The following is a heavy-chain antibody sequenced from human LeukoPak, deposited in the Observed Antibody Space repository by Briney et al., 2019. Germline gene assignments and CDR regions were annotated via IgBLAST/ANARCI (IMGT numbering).Heavy chain of an antibody. V-gene: IGHV4-34*01. Sequence: SETLSLTCAVYGGSFSGYYWSWIRQPPGKGLEWIGEINHCGSTNYNPSLKSRVTISVDTSKNQFSLKLSSVTAADTAVYYCARGPVRGGGYYNGMDVWGQGTTVTVSS. D-gene: IGHD3-10*02. CDR1: GGSFSGYY. J-gene: IGHJ6*02. CDR2: INHCGST. CDR3: ARGPVRGGGYYNGMDV.